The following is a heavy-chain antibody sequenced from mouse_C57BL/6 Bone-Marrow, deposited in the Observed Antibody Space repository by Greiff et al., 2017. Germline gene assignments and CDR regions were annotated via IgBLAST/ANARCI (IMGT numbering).Heavy chain of an antibody. J-gene: IGHJ2*01. Sequence: EVQRVESGGGLVKPGGSLKLSCAASGFTFSSYAMSWVRQTPEKRLEWVATISDGGSSTYYPDNVKGRFTISRDNAKNNLYLQMSHLKSEDTAMYYCAREGLVYYCDYWGQGTTLTVSS. CDR2: ISDGGSST. CDR1: GFTFSSYA. D-gene: IGHD3-1*01. CDR3: AREGLVYYCDY. V-gene: IGHV5-4*01.